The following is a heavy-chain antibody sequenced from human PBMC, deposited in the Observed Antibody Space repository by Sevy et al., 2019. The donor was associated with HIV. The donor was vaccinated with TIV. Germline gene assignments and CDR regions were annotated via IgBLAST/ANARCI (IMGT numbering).Heavy chain of an antibody. CDR3: ATYSSGWYHSFDY. D-gene: IGHD6-13*01. V-gene: IGHV4-38-2*01. CDR1: GCSISSGYY. CDR2: IYHSGST. J-gene: IGHJ4*02. Sequence: SETLSLTCAVSGCSISSGYYWGWIRQPPGKGLEWIGSIYHSGSTYYNPSLKSRVTISEDTSKNQFSLKLSSVTAADTAVYYCATYSSGWYHSFDYWGQGTLVTVSS.